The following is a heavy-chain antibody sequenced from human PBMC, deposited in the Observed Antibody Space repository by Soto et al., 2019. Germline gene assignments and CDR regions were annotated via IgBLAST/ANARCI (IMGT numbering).Heavy chain of an antibody. V-gene: IGHV3-66*01. CDR1: GFTVSSNY. D-gene: IGHD2-15*01. CDR2: IYSGGST. J-gene: IGHJ6*02. Sequence: EVPLVESGGGLVQPGGSLRLSCAASGFTVSSNYMSCVRQAPGKGLEWVSVIYSGGSTYYADSVKGRFTISRDNSKNTLYLQMNSLRAEDTAVYYCARDQVEDIFDYYYGMDVWGQGTTVTVSS. CDR3: ARDQVEDIFDYYYGMDV.